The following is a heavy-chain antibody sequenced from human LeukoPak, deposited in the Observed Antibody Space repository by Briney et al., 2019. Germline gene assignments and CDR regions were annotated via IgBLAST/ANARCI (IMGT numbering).Heavy chain of an antibody. CDR1: GGSISSSSYY. Sequence: SETLSLTCTVSGGSISSSSYYWGWIRQPPGKGLEWIGSIYYSGSTYYNPSLKSRVTIPVNTSKNQFSLKLSSVTAADTAVYYCARSVFSGSYHYMDVWGKGTTVTVSS. D-gene: IGHD1-26*01. CDR2: IYYSGST. J-gene: IGHJ6*03. V-gene: IGHV4-39*07. CDR3: ARSVFSGSYHYMDV.